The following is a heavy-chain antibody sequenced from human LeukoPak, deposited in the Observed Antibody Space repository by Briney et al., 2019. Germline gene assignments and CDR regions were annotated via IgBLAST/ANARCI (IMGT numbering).Heavy chain of an antibody. J-gene: IGHJ4*02. CDR2: ISAYNGNT. CDR3: ARGRAVRSYNWNYGGGDY. Sequence: GASVKVSCKASGYTFTSYGISWVRQAPGQGLEWMGWISAYNGNTNYAQKLQGRVTITRNTSISTAYMELSSLRSEDTAVYYCARGRAVRSYNWNYGGGDYWGQGTLVTVSS. D-gene: IGHD1-7*01. V-gene: IGHV1-18*01. CDR1: GYTFTSYG.